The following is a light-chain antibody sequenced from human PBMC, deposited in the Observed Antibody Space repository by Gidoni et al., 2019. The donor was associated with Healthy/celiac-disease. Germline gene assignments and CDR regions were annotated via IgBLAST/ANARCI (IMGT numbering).Light chain of an antibody. CDR1: QSVSSY. CDR2: DAS. Sequence: EMVLTQAPATLSLAPGERATRSCRARQSVSSYLAWYQQKPGQAPRLLIYDASNRAPGIPARFSGSGSGTDFTLTISSLEPEDFAVYYCQQRSNWRRTFGQGTKVEIK. J-gene: IGKJ1*01. V-gene: IGKV3-11*01. CDR3: QQRSNWRRT.